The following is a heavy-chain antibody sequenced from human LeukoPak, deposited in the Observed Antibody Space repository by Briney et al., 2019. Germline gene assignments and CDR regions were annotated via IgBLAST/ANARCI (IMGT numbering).Heavy chain of an antibody. V-gene: IGHV1-18*01. D-gene: IGHD1-26*01. CDR1: GYSFNTYG. CDR2: INTDNGKT. J-gene: IGHJ5*02. Sequence: ASVKVSCKASGYSFNTYGITWVRQAPGQGLEWMGWINTDNGKTNYPHKLQGRVTMTTDTSTSTAYMGLRSLRSDDTAVYYCARDRGGRYLQAWGQGTLVTVSS. CDR3: ARDRGGRYLQA.